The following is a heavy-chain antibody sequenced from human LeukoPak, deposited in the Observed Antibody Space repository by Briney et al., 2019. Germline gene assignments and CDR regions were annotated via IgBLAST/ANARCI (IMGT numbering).Heavy chain of an antibody. CDR2: ISHDGNNK. CDR3: AKAEGVSGSLYHGDY. J-gene: IGHJ4*02. V-gene: IGHV3-30*18. D-gene: IGHD3-10*01. Sequence: PGRSLRLSCAASGFTFSVYGMHWARQAPGKGLEWVAVISHDGNNKYYEDSVKGRFSISRDNSKNTLYLQMNSLRAEDTAIYYCAKAEGVSGSLYHGDYWGQGTLVTVSS. CDR1: GFTFSVYG.